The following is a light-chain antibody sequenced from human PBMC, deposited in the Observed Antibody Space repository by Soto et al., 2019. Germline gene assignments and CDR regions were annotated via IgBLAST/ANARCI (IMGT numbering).Light chain of an antibody. V-gene: IGKV3-15*01. J-gene: IGKJ4*01. CDR3: QQRGNWPS. CDR2: GAS. CDR1: QSVSSN. Sequence: EIVMTQSPATLSVSPGERATLSCRASQSVSSNLAWYQQKPGQAPRLLIYGASTRATGIPARFSGSGSGTDFTLTISSLDPEDFAVYYCQQRGNWPSFGGGTKVDIK.